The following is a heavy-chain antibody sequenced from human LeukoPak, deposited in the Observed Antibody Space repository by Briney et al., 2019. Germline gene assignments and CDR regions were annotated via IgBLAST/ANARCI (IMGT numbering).Heavy chain of an antibody. Sequence: PGGSLRLSCAASGFTFSSYAMSWVRQAPGKGLEWVSAISGSGGITYYADSVKGRFTISRDNSKNTLYLQMNSLRAEDTAVYYCAKTGGYCSSASCPDKYGMDVWGKGTTVTVSS. J-gene: IGHJ6*04. V-gene: IGHV3-23*01. CDR3: AKTGGYCSSASCPDKYGMDV. D-gene: IGHD2-2*01. CDR2: ISGSGGIT. CDR1: GFTFSSYA.